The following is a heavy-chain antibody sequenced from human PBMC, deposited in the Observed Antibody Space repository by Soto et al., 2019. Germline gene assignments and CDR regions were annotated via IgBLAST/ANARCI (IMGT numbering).Heavy chain of an antibody. J-gene: IGHJ6*02. CDR1: GFTFSSYG. V-gene: IGHV3-30*18. Sequence: PGGSLRLSCAASGFTFSSYGMHWVRQAPGKGLEWVAVISYDGSNKYYADSVKGRFTISRDNSKNTLYLQMNSLRAEDTAVYYCAKLADFWSGYYDYYYYGMDVWGQGTTVTVSS. D-gene: IGHD3-3*01. CDR3: AKLADFWSGYYDYYYYGMDV. CDR2: ISYDGSNK.